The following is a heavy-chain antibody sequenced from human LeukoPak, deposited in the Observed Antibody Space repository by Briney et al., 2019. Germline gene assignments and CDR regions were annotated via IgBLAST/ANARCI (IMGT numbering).Heavy chain of an antibody. CDR1: GFTFSGSA. V-gene: IGHV3-73*01. CDR2: IRSKANSYAT. D-gene: IGHD1-26*01. CDR3: TRHLLYPGGWELLWAFDI. Sequence: GGSLRLSCAASGFTFSGSAMHWVRQASGKGLEWVGRIRSKANSYATAYAASVKGRFTISRDDSKNTAYLQMNSLKTEGTAVYYCTRHLLYPGGWELLWAFDIWGQGTMVTVSS. J-gene: IGHJ3*02.